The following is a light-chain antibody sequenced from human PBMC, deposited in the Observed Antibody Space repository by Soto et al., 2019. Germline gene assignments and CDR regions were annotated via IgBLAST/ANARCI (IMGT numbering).Light chain of an antibody. Sequence: QSALTQPASVSGSPGQSITSSCTGTSSDVGAYNYVSWYQQHPGKAPKLMIYDVSNRPSGVSNRFSGSKSDSTASLAISGLQPEDEADYYCCSYTSTYTRVFGTGTKVTVL. J-gene: IGLJ1*01. CDR1: SSDVGAYNY. CDR3: CSYTSTYTRV. CDR2: DVS. V-gene: IGLV2-14*01.